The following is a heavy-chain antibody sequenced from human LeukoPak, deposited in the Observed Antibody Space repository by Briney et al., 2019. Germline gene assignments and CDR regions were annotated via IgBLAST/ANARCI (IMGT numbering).Heavy chain of an antibody. D-gene: IGHD6-19*01. CDR2: VSSAGYTT. V-gene: IGHV3-74*01. Sequence: PGGSLRLSCAASGFTFSGDWMHWVRQAPGKGLVWVSHVSSAGYTTRYADSVKGRFTISRDNSKNTLYLQMNSLRAEDTAVYYCARDVEGSSGWDLYYYGMDVWGQGTTVTVSS. CDR3: ARDVEGSSGWDLYYYGMDV. J-gene: IGHJ6*02. CDR1: GFTFSGDW.